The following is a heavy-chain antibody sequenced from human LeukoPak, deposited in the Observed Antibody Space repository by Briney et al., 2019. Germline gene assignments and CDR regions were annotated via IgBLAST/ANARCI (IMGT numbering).Heavy chain of an antibody. J-gene: IGHJ6*02. D-gene: IGHD6-19*01. CDR1: GFTFTSSA. CDR3: AADPDGSGWPREMDV. CDR2: IVVGSGNT. V-gene: IGHV1-58*01. Sequence: SVKVSCKASGFTFTSSAVQWVQQARGQRLEWIGWIVVGSGNTNYAQKFQERVTITRDMSTSTAYMELSSLRSEDTAVYYCAADPDGSGWPREMDVWGQGTTVTVSS.